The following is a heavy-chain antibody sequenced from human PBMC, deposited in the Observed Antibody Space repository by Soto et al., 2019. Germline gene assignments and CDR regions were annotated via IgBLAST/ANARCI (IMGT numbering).Heavy chain of an antibody. D-gene: IGHD3-22*01. CDR1: GFTFSSYG. Sequence: QVQLVESGGGVVQPGRSLRLSCAASGFTFSSYGMHWVRQAPGKGLEWVAVISYDGSNKYYADSVKGRFTISRDNSKNTLYLQMNSLRAEDTAVYYCAKESSMIVVVIDYWGQGTLVTVSS. V-gene: IGHV3-30*18. CDR2: ISYDGSNK. CDR3: AKESSMIVVVIDY. J-gene: IGHJ4*02.